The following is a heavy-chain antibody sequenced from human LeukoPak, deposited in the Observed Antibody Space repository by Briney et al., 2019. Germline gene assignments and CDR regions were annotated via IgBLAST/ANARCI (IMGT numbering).Heavy chain of an antibody. CDR1: GYTFSNYA. CDR3: ARITLQNYYYDSSAYYPGDY. Sequence: GASVKASCKASGYTFSNYAINWVRQAPGQGLEWMGWISAYNGNTNYAQKLQDRVTMTTDTSTSTAYMELRSLRSDDTAVYYCARITLQNYYYDSSAYYPGDYWGQGTLVTVSS. D-gene: IGHD3-22*01. V-gene: IGHV1-18*01. CDR2: ISAYNGNT. J-gene: IGHJ4*02.